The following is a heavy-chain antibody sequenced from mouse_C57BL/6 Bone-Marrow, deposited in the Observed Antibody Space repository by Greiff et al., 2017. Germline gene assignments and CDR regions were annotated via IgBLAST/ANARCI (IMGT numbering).Heavy chain of an antibody. V-gene: IGHV5-4*01. Sequence: EVQLVESGGGLVKPGGSLKLSCAASGFTFSSYAMSWVRQTPEKRLEWVATISDGGSYTYYPDNVKGRFTISRDNAKNNLYLQMGHLKSEDTAMYYCAGDILSYDYDLYYYAMDYWGQGTSVTVSS. CDR3: AGDILSYDYDLYYYAMDY. J-gene: IGHJ4*01. D-gene: IGHD2-4*01. CDR1: GFTFSSYA. CDR2: ISDGGSYT.